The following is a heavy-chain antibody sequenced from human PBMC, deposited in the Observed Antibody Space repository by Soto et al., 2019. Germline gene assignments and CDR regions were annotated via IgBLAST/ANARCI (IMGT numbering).Heavy chain of an antibody. CDR1: GGSISSYY. CDR3: GGGRGVRANYGMAV. D-gene: IGHD2-8*02. Sequence: PWETLSLTCSVSGGSISSYYWSWIRQPPGKGLEWIGYIYYSGSTSYNPSLKSRFTISVDTSKNQFSLKLSSVTAAARAVYYCGGGRGVRANYGMAVWGQGTTVTVSS. J-gene: IGHJ6*02. V-gene: IGHV4-59*01. CDR2: IYYSGST.